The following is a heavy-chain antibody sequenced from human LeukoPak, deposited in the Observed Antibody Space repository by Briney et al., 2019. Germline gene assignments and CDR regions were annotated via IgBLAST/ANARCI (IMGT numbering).Heavy chain of an antibody. CDR2: VNTNGGAT. CDR3: VRGWRIMDV. J-gene: IGHJ6*02. CDR1: GFTFSNYP. V-gene: IGHV3-64D*06. D-gene: IGHD5-24*01. Sequence: PGGSLRLSCSASGFTFSNYPMHWVRQAPGKGLEYVSVVNTNGGATYYADSVEGRSTISRDNSKNTVYLQISSLRGEDTAMYYCVRGWRIMDVWGQGTTVTVSS.